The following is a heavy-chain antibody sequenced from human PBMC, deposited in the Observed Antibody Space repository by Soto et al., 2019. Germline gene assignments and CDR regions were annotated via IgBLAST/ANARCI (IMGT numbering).Heavy chain of an antibody. Sequence: SETLSLTCAVYGGSFSGNYWIWIRQPPGKGLEWIGEINHSGTTNYNPSLKSRVTISVDTSKNQFSLSLSSVTAADTAVYYCARDSGYCSSTSYCFNYWGQGTLVTVSS. V-gene: IGHV4-34*01. D-gene: IGHD2-2*01. CDR3: ARDSGYCSSTSYCFNY. J-gene: IGHJ4*02. CDR2: INHSGTT. CDR1: GGSFSGNY.